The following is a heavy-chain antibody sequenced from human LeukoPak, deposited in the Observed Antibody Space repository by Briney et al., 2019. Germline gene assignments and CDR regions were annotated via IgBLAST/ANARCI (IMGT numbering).Heavy chain of an antibody. CDR1: GYRFATYW. CDR2: IYPDDSDT. J-gene: IGHJ2*01. CDR3: ARRVVDNRNWYFNL. D-gene: IGHD2-15*01. V-gene: IGHV5-51*01. Sequence: GESLKISCKGSGYRFATYWIVWVRQMPGKGLEWMGIIYPDDSDTRYSPSFQGQVTISADKSISTAYLQWSSLKASDTAMYYCARRVVDNRNWYFNLWGRGTLVTVSS.